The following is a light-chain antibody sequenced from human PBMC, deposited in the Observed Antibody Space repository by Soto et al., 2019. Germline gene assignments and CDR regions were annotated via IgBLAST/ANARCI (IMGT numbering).Light chain of an antibody. Sequence: QSALTQPASVSGSPGQSITISCTGTSSDLGGYNFVSWYQHHPGKAPKLMIYQVSNRPSGVSNRFSGSKSGTSASLAISGLRSEDEADYYCAAWDDSLSGWVFGGGTKLTVL. CDR2: QVS. CDR1: SSDLGGYNF. J-gene: IGLJ3*02. CDR3: AAWDDSLSGWV. V-gene: IGLV2-14*01.